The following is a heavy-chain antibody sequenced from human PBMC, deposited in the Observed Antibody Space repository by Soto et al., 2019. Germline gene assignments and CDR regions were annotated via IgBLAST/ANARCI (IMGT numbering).Heavy chain of an antibody. CDR3: TRVPTDYYDSTPDYYYYGMDV. J-gene: IGHJ6*02. Sequence: GGSLRLSCTASGFTFGDYAMSWVRQAPGKGLEWVGFIRSKAYGGTTEYAASVKGRFTISRDDSKSIAYLQMNSLKTEDTAVYYCTRVPTDYYDSTPDYYYYGMDVWGLGTTVTVS. D-gene: IGHD3-22*01. CDR1: GFTFGDYA. CDR2: IRSKAYGGTT. V-gene: IGHV3-49*04.